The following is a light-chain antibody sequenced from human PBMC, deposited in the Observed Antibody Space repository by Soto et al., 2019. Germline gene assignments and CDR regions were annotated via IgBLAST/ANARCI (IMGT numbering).Light chain of an antibody. CDR2: AAS. CDR3: QQLNSYPRT. Sequence: DIQLTQSPSFLSASVGDRVTITCRASQGISRYLAWYQQKPGKAPNLLIYAASTLQSGVPTRFSGSGSGTEFTLTISSLQPEDFATYYCQQLNSYPRTFGLGTKVEIK. CDR1: QGISRY. V-gene: IGKV1-9*01. J-gene: IGKJ1*01.